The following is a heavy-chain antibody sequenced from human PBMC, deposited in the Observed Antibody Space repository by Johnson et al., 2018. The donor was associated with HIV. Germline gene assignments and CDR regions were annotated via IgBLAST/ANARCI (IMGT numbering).Heavy chain of an antibody. CDR1: GFTFSSYG. J-gene: IGHJ3*02. CDR2: ISYDGSNK. Sequence: QVQLVESGGGVVQPGRSLRLSCAASGFTFSSYGMHWVRRAPGKGLEWVAVISYDGSNKYYADSVKGRFTISRDNSKNTLYLQMNSLRAEDTAVYYCAIIWNHTFDIWGQGTMVTVSS. V-gene: IGHV3-30*03. CDR3: AIIWNHTFDI. D-gene: IGHD1-14*01.